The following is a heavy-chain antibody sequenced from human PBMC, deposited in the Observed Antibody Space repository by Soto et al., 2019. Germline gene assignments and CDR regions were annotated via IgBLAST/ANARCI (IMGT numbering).Heavy chain of an antibody. D-gene: IGHD2-21*02. CDR2: INPSAGTT. CDR3: ARRYGDPSSSTGFDY. J-gene: IGHJ4*02. Sequence: QVQVVQSGAEVKKPGASVKVSCKSSKYTFTSFDVHWVRQAPGQGLEWMGLINPSAGTTSYAQTFQGRVTMTRDTSTTAVYMELSSLRSEDTAVYYCARRYGDPSSSTGFDYWGQGTLVSVSS. CDR1: KYTFTSFD. V-gene: IGHV1-46*01.